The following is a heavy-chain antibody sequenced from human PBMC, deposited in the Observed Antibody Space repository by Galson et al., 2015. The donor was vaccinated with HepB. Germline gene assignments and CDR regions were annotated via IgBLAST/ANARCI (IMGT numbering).Heavy chain of an antibody. J-gene: IGHJ4*02. CDR2: ISYDGSNK. Sequence: SLRLSCAASGFTFSSYGMHWVRQAPGKGLEWVAVISYDGSNKYYADSVKGRFTISRDNSKNTLYLQMNSLRAEDTAVYYCAKAGNEGGADYWGQGTLVTVSS. D-gene: IGHD3-16*01. CDR1: GFTFSSYG. CDR3: AKAGNEGGADY. V-gene: IGHV3-30*18.